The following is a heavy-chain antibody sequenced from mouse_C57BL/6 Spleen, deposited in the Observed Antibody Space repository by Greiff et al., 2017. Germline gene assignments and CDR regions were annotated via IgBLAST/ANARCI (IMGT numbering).Heavy chain of an antibody. CDR1: GFSLTSYG. CDR3: ARNPYGSSLYWDFDV. Sequence: VQLQQSGPGLVQPSQSLSITCTVSGFSLTSYGVHWVRQSPGKGLEWLGVIWSGGSTDYNAAFISRLSISKDNSKSQVFFKMNRLQADDTAIYYCARNPYGSSLYWDFDVWGTGTTVTVSS. D-gene: IGHD1-1*01. CDR2: IWSGGST. J-gene: IGHJ1*03. V-gene: IGHV2-2*01.